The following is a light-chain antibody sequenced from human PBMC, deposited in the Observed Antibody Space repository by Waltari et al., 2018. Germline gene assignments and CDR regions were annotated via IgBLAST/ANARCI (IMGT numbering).Light chain of an antibody. Sequence: EIQMTQSPSSLSQSVADRATTTCRASQGINNYLSWFQQKSGKAPKSLIYGASSLQSGVPSKFSGSGSGTDFTLTISSLQPEDFATYYCLQYNSYPRTFGQGTKVEIK. J-gene: IGKJ1*01. CDR2: GAS. CDR1: QGINNY. V-gene: IGKV1-16*02. CDR3: LQYNSYPRT.